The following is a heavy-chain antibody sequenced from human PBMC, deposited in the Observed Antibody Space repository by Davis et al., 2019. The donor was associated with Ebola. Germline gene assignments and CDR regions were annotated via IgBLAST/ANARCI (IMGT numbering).Heavy chain of an antibody. CDR1: GVTLSTYS. J-gene: IGHJ6*02. Sequence: PGGSLRLSCEASGVTLSTYSMNWVRQAPGKGLEWVSYISSSSSAISYADSVKGRFTISRDNAKNSLYLQMNSLRDDDTAVYYCARGGVLVRGVISGMDVWGQGTTVTVSS. CDR2: ISSSSSAI. D-gene: IGHD3-10*01. V-gene: IGHV3-48*02. CDR3: ARGGVLVRGVISGMDV.